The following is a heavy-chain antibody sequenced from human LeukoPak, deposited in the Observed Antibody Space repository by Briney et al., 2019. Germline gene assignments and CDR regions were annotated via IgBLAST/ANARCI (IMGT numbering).Heavy chain of an antibody. CDR3: ARGPSVGATISWFDP. Sequence: ASVKVSCKASGYTFTSYDINWVRQATGQGLEWMGWMNPNSGNTGYAQKFQGRVTMTRNTSISTAYMELSSLRSEDTAVYYCARGPSVGATISWFDPGGQGTLVTVSS. CDR2: MNPNSGNT. J-gene: IGHJ5*02. D-gene: IGHD5-12*01. CDR1: GYTFTSYD. V-gene: IGHV1-8*01.